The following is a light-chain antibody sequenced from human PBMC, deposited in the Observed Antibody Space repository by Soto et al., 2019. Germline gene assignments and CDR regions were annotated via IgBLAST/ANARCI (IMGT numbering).Light chain of an antibody. CDR2: AVS. J-gene: IGLJ3*02. CDR1: TSDVGGYNY. CDR3: SSFTGNGKSGV. V-gene: IGLV2-8*01. Sequence: QSALPQPPSASGSPGQSVTISCTGTTSDVGGYNYVSWYQQHPGKDPKLMIYAVSKRPSGVPDRFSGSKSGTTASLTVSGLQSEDEADYYCSSFTGNGKSGVFGGGTKLTVL.